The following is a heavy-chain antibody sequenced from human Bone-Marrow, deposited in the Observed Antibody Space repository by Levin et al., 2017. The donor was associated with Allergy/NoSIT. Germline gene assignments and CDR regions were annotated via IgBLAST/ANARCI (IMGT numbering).Heavy chain of an antibody. D-gene: IGHD1-26*01. CDR2: ISYDGNNK. Sequence: GESLKISCAASGFTFSSYAMHWVRQAPGKGLEWVAVISYDGNNKYYADSVKGRLTISRDNSKNTLYLQMNSLRAEDTAVYYCATDTSSGSNFDYWGQGTLVTVSS. J-gene: IGHJ4*02. V-gene: IGHV3-30-3*01. CDR3: ATDTSSGSNFDY. CDR1: GFTFSSYA.